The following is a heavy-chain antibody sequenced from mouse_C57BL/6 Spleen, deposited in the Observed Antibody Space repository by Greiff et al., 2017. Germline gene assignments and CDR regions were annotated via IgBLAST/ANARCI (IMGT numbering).Heavy chain of an antibody. V-gene: IGHV3-6*01. D-gene: IGHD4-1*01. Sequence: ESGPGLVKPSQSLSLTCSVTGYSITSGYYWNWIRQFPGNKLEWMGYISYDGSNNYNPSLKNRISITRDTSKNQFFLKLNSVTTEDTATYYCAREGNWDKRNAMDYWGQGTSVTVSS. J-gene: IGHJ4*01. CDR1: GYSITSGYY. CDR3: AREGNWDKRNAMDY. CDR2: ISYDGSN.